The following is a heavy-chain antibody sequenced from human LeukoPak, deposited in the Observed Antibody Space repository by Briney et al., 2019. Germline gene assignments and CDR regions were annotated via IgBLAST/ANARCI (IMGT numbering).Heavy chain of an antibody. D-gene: IGHD6-19*01. V-gene: IGHV4-59*01. J-gene: IGHJ5*02. CDR3: ARDRGGIAVAGRSFWFDP. Sequence: PPETLSLTCTVSGGSISSYYWSWIRQPPGKGLEWIGYIYYSGSTNYNPSLKSRVTISVDTSKNQFSLKLSSVTAADTAVYYCARDRGGIAVAGRSFWFDPWGQGTLVTVSS. CDR1: GGSISSYY. CDR2: IYYSGST.